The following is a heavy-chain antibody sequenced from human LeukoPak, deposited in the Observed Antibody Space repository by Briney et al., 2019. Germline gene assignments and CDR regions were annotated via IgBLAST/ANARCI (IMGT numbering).Heavy chain of an antibody. CDR2: IKSKTDGGTT. V-gene: IGHV3-15*01. J-gene: IGHJ6*02. Sequence: GGSLRLSCAASGFTFSNAWMSWVRQAPGKGLEWVGRIKSKTDGGTTDYAAPVKGRFTISRDDSKDTLYLQMNSLKTEDTAVCYCTPTRPAWSLYYYYGMDVWGQGTTVTVSS. CDR3: TPTRPAWSLYYYYGMDV. CDR1: GFTFSNAW. D-gene: IGHD2-8*02.